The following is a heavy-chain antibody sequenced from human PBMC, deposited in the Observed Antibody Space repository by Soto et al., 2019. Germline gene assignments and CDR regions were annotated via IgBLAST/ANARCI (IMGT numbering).Heavy chain of an antibody. D-gene: IGHD3-22*01. V-gene: IGHV1-18*01. CDR2: ISAHNGNT. CDR1: GYTFTSYG. CDR3: ASGGSYYYDSSGSAFDI. J-gene: IGHJ3*02. Sequence: ASVKVSCKASGYTFTSYGISWVRQAPGQGLEWMGWISAHNGNTNYAQKLQGRVTMTTDTSTSTAYMELRSLRSDDTAVYYCASGGSYYYDSSGSAFDIWGQGTMVTVSS.